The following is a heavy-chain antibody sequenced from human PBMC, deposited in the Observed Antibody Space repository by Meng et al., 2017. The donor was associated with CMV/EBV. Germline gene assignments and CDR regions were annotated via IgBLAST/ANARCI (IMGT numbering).Heavy chain of an antibody. J-gene: IGHJ4*02. CDR1: VFTFGIYW. CDR3: IRDLVGNRDE. V-gene: IGHV3-74*01. D-gene: IGHD3-9*01. CDR2: IDSDGTVT. Sequence: HLVVYEGGLCRSGETVVLTVVSAVFTFGIYWVQWVIPSPGSWLGWVSRIDSDGTVTSYEDFVRGRFTISRDNAKNTLYLQMSDLRADDSAVYYCIRDLVGNRDEWGQGTLVTVSS.